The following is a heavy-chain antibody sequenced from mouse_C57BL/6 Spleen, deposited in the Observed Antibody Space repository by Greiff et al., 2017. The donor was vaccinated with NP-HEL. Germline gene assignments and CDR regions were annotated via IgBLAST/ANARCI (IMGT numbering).Heavy chain of an antibody. CDR2: IYPGSGST. Sequence: VQLQQPGAELVKPGTSVKMSCKASGYTFTSYWITWVKQRPGQGLEWIGDIYPGSGSTNYNEKFKSKATLTVDTSSSTAYMQLSSLTSEDSAVYYCARGELYSNYVYFDYWGQGTTLTVSS. V-gene: IGHV1-55*01. D-gene: IGHD2-5*01. J-gene: IGHJ2*01. CDR3: ARGELYSNYVYFDY. CDR1: GYTFTSYW.